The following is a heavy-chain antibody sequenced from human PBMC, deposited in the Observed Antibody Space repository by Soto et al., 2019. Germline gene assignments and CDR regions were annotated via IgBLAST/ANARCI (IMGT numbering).Heavy chain of an antibody. CDR1: GFTFSSYS. CDR2: ISSSSSTI. J-gene: IGHJ3*02. CDR3: ARDRSTWEYYYDSSGYYTPSRDAFGI. Sequence: PGGSLRLSCAASGFTFSSYSMNWVRQAPGKGLEWVSYISSSSSTIYYADSVKGRFTISRDNAKNSLYLQMNSLRDEDTAVYYCARDRSTWEYYYDSSGYYTPSRDAFGIWGQGTMVTVS. V-gene: IGHV3-48*02. D-gene: IGHD3-22*01.